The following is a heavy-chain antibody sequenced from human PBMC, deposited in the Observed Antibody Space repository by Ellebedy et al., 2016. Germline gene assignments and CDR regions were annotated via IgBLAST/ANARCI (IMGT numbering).Heavy chain of an antibody. Sequence: SETLSLXCTVSGGSISSSSYYWGWIRQPPGKGLEWIGSIYYSGSTYYNPSLKSRVTISVDTSKNQFSLKLSSVTAADTAVYYCARHPKYGDSKTFDYWGQGTLVTVSS. CDR1: GGSISSSSYY. CDR2: IYYSGST. D-gene: IGHD4-17*01. J-gene: IGHJ4*02. V-gene: IGHV4-39*01. CDR3: ARHPKYGDSKTFDY.